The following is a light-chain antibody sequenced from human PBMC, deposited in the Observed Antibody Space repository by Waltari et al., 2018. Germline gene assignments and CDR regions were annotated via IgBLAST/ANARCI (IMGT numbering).Light chain of an antibody. J-gene: IGKJ2*01. V-gene: IGKV1-9*01. CDR2: AAS. Sequence: DIQLTQSPSFLSASVGDRVTITCRASQGISSYLAWYQQKPGKAPKLLIYAASTLQSGVPSRFSGSGSWTEFTLTISILQPEDFATYYCQQLNSYPHTFGQGTKLEIK. CDR1: QGISSY. CDR3: QQLNSYPHT.